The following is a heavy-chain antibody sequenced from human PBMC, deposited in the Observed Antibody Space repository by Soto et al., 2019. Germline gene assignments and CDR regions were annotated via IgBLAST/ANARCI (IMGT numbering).Heavy chain of an antibody. V-gene: IGHV1-18*01. D-gene: IGHD3-22*01. J-gene: IGHJ6*02. Sequence: ASVKVSCKDSGYTFTNSGISWVRQAPGQGLEWMGWIGAYNGHTKYAQKLQGRVTMTTDTSTSTAYMELRSLKSDDTAVYYCAREDYYDSSGYLPVRYYFGMDVWGQGTTVTVSS. CDR2: IGAYNGHT. CDR3: AREDYYDSSGYLPVRYYFGMDV. CDR1: GYTFTNSG.